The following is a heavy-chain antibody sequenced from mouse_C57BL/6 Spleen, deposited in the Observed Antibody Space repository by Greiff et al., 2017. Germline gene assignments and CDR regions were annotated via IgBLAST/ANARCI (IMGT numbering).Heavy chain of an antibody. CDR3: TPYSNYVFAY. D-gene: IGHD2-5*01. CDR1: GYTFTDYE. J-gene: IGHJ3*01. V-gene: IGHV1-15*01. Sequence: VQLKESGAELVRPGASVTLSCKASGYTFTDYEMHWVKQTPVHGLEWIGAIDPETGGTAYNQKFKGKAILTADKSSSTAYMELRSLTSEDSAVYYCTPYSNYVFAYWGQGTLVTVSA. CDR2: IDPETGGT.